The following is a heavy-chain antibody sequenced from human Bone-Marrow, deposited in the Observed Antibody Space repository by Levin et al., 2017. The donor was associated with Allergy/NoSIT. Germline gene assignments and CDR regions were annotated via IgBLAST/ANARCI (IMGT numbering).Heavy chain of an antibody. CDR2: IIPILGIA. Sequence: SVKVSCKASGGTFSSYAISWVRQAPGQGLEWMGRIIPILGIANYAQKFQGRVTITADKSTSTAYMELSSLRSEDTAVYYCAINYCSGGSWGLCPGAYYWGQGTLVTVSS. V-gene: IGHV1-69*04. CDR1: GGTFSSYA. CDR3: AINYCSGGSWGLCPGAYY. J-gene: IGHJ4*02. D-gene: IGHD2-15*01.